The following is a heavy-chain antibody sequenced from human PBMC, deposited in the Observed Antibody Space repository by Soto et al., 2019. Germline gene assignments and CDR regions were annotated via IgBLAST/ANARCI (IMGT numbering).Heavy chain of an antibody. CDR3: ANVYGLNYYYYGMDV. J-gene: IGHJ6*02. CDR1: GFTFSSYA. D-gene: IGHD4-17*01. V-gene: IGHV3-23*01. Sequence: PGGSLRLSCAASGFTFSSYAMSWVRQAPGKGLEWVSAISGSGGSTYYADSVKGRFTISRDNSKNTLYLQMNSLRAEDTAVYYCANVYGLNYYYYGMDVRGQGTTVTVSS. CDR2: ISGSGGST.